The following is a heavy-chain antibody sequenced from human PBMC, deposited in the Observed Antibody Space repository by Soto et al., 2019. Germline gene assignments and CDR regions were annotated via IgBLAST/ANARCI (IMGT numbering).Heavy chain of an antibody. Sequence: PGGSLRLSCAASGFTLSDSYIDWVRQAPGKGLEWVGRSRDRASGYSTIYAASVKGRFATSRDNAENMLYLQMNSLRAEDTAVYYCTTVFEYWGQGTPVTAPQ. CDR2: SRDRASGYST. CDR3: TTVFEY. J-gene: IGHJ4*02. V-gene: IGHV3-72*01. CDR1: GFTLSDSY.